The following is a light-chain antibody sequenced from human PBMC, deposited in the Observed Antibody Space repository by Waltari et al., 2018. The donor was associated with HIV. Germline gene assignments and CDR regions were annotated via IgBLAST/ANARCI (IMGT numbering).Light chain of an antibody. Sequence: DIHLTQSPSFLSASVADRVTITCRADVAISDYLVWYQQKPGTAPKVLIYGSSTLQRGVPSRFSGSGSGTNFILTISSLQPEDFATYYCQQSESYPITFGQGTRLDIK. V-gene: IGKV1-9*01. CDR2: GSS. J-gene: IGKJ5*01. CDR3: QQSESYPIT. CDR1: VAISDY.